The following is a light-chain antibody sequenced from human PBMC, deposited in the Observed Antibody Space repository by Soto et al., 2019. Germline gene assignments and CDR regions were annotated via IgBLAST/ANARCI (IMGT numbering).Light chain of an antibody. J-gene: IGLJ1*01. V-gene: IGLV2-23*01. CDR3: CSYAGSTTYV. CDR1: SSDVGSYNL. CDR2: EGS. Sequence: QSVLTQPASVSGSPGQSITISCTGTSSDVGSYNLVSWFQQHPDKAPKLMIYEGSQRPSGVSNRFSGSKSGNTASLTISGLQADDEADYYCCSYAGSTTYVFGTGTKVTVL.